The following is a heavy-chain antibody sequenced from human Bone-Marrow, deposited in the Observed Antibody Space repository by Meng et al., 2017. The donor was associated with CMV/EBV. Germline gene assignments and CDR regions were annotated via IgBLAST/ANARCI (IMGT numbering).Heavy chain of an antibody. CDR1: GFAFGRDW. Sequence: GESLKISCAASGFAFGRDWMHWVRQDPGKGLLWVSRINPDGKTTDYADSVKGRFSISRDNAKNTLYLQMNNLRDEDTAVYYCVRDSGSGSYSRFWGQGNLVNVDS. D-gene: IGHD3-10*01. CDR3: VRDSGSGSYSRF. V-gene: IGHV3-74*01. J-gene: IGHJ4*02. CDR2: INPDGKTT.